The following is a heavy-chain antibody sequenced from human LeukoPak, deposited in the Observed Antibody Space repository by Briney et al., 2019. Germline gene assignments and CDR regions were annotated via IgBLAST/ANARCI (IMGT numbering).Heavy chain of an antibody. Sequence: SETLSLTCTVSGGSISSYYWSWIRQPPGKGLEWIGYIYYSGSTNYNPSLKSRVTISVDTSKNQFSLKLSSVTAADTAVYYCARGCLYDFWSGYYNWFDPWGQGTLVTVSS. CDR3: ARGCLYDFWSGYYNWFDP. CDR2: IYYSGST. D-gene: IGHD3-3*01. V-gene: IGHV4-59*12. J-gene: IGHJ5*02. CDR1: GGSISSYY.